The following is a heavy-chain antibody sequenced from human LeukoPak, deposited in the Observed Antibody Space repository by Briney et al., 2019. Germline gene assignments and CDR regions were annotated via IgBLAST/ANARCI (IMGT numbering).Heavy chain of an antibody. CDR2: ISGSGGST. V-gene: IGHV3-23*01. CDR1: GFTFSSYA. Sequence: GGSLRLSCAASGFTFSSYAMSWVRQAPGKGLEWVSAISGSGGSTYYADSVKGRFTISRDNSKNTLYLQMNSLRAEDTAVYYCAKDLRIQLWLSESPFVYWGQGTLVTVSS. D-gene: IGHD5-18*01. CDR3: AKDLRIQLWLSESPFVY. J-gene: IGHJ4*02.